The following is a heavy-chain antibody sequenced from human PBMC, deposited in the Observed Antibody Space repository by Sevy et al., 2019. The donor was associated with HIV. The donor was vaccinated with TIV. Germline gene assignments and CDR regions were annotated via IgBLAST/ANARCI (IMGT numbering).Heavy chain of an antibody. D-gene: IGHD3-16*02. J-gene: IGHJ4*02. CDR3: VREGRNYEYVWGTYHSGF. V-gene: IGHV3-30*04. CDR1: GFSFNGYA. Sequence: GGSLRLSCAASGFSFNGYAMHWVRQAPGKGLEWLAVISYDGSEKYYTESVKGRFTISRDNTKNTLFLQLNSLRPEDRAGYYCVREGRNYEYVWGTYHSGFRAQGTLVTVSS. CDR2: ISYDGSEK.